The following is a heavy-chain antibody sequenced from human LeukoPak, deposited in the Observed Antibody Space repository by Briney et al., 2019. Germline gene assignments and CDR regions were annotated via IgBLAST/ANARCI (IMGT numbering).Heavy chain of an antibody. V-gene: IGHV1-69*13. J-gene: IGHJ5*02. D-gene: IGHD6-13*01. Sequence: ASVKVSCKASGGTFSSYAISWVRQAPGQRLEWMGGIIPIFGTANYAQKFQGRVTITADESTSTAYMELSSLRSEDTAVYYCARVPFDQQLVLHSNWFDPWGQGTLVTVSS. CDR2: IIPIFGTA. CDR1: GGTFSSYA. CDR3: ARVPFDQQLVLHSNWFDP.